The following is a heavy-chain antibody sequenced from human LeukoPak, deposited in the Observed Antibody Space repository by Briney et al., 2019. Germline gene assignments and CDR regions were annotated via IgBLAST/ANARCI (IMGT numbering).Heavy chain of an antibody. CDR3: ARDRSGYVDY. D-gene: IGHD3-3*01. J-gene: IGHJ4*02. Sequence: GGSLRLSCAASGFTFSSYAMHWVRQAPGKGLEWVTIISYDGSDKSYADSVKGRFTVSRDNSKNTLFLQMDSLGPEDAAVYYCARDRSGYVDYWGQGTLVTVSS. CDR2: ISYDGSDK. V-gene: IGHV3-30*04. CDR1: GFTFSSYA.